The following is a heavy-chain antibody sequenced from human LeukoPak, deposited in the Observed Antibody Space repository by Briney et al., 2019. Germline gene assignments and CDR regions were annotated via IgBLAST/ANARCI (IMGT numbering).Heavy chain of an antibody. J-gene: IGHJ3*02. D-gene: IGHD2-21*02. CDR1: GFTFVDYG. CDR2: INLNGGST. V-gene: IGHV3-20*04. CDR3: ARDIDVQVAYCGGDCYPLGAFDI. Sequence: GGSLRLSCAASGFTFVDYGMSCVRQAPGKGLEWVSGINLNGGSTGYADSVKGRFTISRDNAKNSMYLQMNSLRAEDTALYYCARDIDVQVAYCGGDCYPLGAFDIWGQGTMVTVSS.